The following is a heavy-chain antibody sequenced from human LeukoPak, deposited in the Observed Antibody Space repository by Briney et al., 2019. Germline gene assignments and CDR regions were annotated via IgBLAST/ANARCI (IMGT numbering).Heavy chain of an antibody. CDR1: GYSFSSYW. V-gene: IGHV5-51*01. CDR2: IYPGDSDT. CDR3: ARQYSNSWHTDC. D-gene: IGHD5-18*01. Sequence: GESLKISCKGSGYSFSSYWIGWVRQMPGKGLEWMGIIYPGDSDTRYSPSFQGQVTISANKSISTAFLQWSSLKASDTAIYYCARQYSNSWHTDCWGQGTLVTVSS. J-gene: IGHJ4*02.